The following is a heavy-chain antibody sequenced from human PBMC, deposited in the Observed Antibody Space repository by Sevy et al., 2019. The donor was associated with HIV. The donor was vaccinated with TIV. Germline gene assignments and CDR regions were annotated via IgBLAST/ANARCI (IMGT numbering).Heavy chain of an antibody. CDR3: ATDRGLTMVQGVIVY. CDR1: GYTLTELS. J-gene: IGHJ4*02. Sequence: ASLKVSCKVSGYTLTELSMHWVRQAPGKGLEWMGGFDPEDGETIYAQKFQGRVTMTEDTSTDTAYMELSSLRSEDTAVYYCATDRGLTMVQGVIVYWGQGTLVTVSS. V-gene: IGHV1-24*01. CDR2: FDPEDGET. D-gene: IGHD3-10*01.